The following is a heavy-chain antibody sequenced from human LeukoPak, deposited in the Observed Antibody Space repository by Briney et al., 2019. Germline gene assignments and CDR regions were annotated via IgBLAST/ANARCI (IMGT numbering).Heavy chain of an antibody. J-gene: IGHJ4*02. Sequence: ASVKVSCKASGYTFTNHYMHWVRQAPGQGLEWMGWINPNTGGTNYAQKFQGRVTMTRDTSISTAYMELGRLSSDDTADYYCARETQRSFDYWGQGTLVTVSS. CDR1: GYTFTNHY. V-gene: IGHV1-2*02. CDR2: INPNTGGT. CDR3: ARETQRSFDY.